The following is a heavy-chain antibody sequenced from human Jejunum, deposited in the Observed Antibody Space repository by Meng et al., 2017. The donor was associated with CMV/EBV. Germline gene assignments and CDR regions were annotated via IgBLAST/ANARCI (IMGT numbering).Heavy chain of an antibody. Sequence: FSNYAMPWVRHAPGKGLEWVSAISGSGGSTHYADSVKGRFTISRDNSNNTLYLQMNGLRAEDTAKYYCAKATDIVVVVAAYGLDVWGQGTTVTVSS. CDR2: ISGSGGST. CDR3: AKATDIVVVVAAYGLDV. D-gene: IGHD2-15*01. CDR1: FSNYA. J-gene: IGHJ6*02. V-gene: IGHV3-23*01.